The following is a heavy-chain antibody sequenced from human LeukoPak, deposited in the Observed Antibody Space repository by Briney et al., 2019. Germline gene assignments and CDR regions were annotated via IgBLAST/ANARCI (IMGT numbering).Heavy chain of an antibody. Sequence: SETLSLTCAVYGGSFSGYYWTWIRQPPGKGLEWIGYRYYSGSTTYNPSLKSRVTISVDTSKSQFSLKLISVTAADTAIYYCARVRGDFETDWGQGTLVTVSS. CDR3: ARVRGDFETD. D-gene: IGHD3-16*01. V-gene: IGHV4-59*01. CDR1: GGSFSGYY. J-gene: IGHJ1*01. CDR2: RYYSGST.